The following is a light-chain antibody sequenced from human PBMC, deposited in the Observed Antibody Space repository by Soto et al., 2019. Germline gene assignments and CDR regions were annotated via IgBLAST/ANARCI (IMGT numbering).Light chain of an antibody. CDR1: QSLLHSNGYNY. J-gene: IGKJ3*01. Sequence: DIVMTQSPLSLPVTPGEPASISCRSSQSLLHSNGYNYLNWYLQKPGQSPQLLIYLGSNRASGVPDRFSGSGSGTAFTLKISRVEAEDVGVYYCMQTLHTPPITFGPGTTVDIK. V-gene: IGKV2-28*01. CDR3: MQTLHTPPIT. CDR2: LGS.